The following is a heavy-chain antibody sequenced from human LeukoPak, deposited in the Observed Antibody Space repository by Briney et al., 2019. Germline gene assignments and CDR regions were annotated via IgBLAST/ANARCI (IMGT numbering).Heavy chain of an antibody. D-gene: IGHD2-8*02. J-gene: IGHJ3*02. Sequence: ASVKVSCKASGYTFTGYYMHWVRQAPGQGLEWMGWVSGYNGNTNYAQKVQGRVTMTTDTSTSTAYMELRSLRSDDTAMYYCARIDPAIALGGFDIWGQGTMVTVSS. CDR2: VSGYNGNT. CDR3: ARIDPAIALGGFDI. CDR1: GYTFTGYY. V-gene: IGHV1-18*04.